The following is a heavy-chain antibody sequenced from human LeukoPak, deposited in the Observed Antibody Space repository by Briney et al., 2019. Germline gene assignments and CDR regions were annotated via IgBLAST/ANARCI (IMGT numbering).Heavy chain of an antibody. J-gene: IGHJ4*02. D-gene: IGHD4-17*01. Sequence: PSETLSLTCAVSGGSISSGGYSWSWIRQPPGKGLEWIGYIYHSGSTYYNPSLKSRVTLSVDRSKNQFSLKLSSVTAADTAVYYCARLTVTTPWYFDYWGQGTLVTVSS. CDR1: GGSISSGGYS. CDR2: IYHSGST. V-gene: IGHV4-30-2*01. CDR3: ARLTVTTPWYFDY.